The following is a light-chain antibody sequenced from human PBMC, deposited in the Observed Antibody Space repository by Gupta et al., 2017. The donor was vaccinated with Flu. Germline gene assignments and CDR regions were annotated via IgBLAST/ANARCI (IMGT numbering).Light chain of an antibody. CDR2: HAS. Sequence: DVVMTQSPLSLPVTLSQPASISCSSSQGLVYSDVNTYLHWFQQRPGQSPRRLIYHASYRDSGVPARFSGSGSGTEFTLTISSLQAEDFGIYYCQQWNHCSWAFGQGTKVEIK. CDR3: QQWNHCSWA. J-gene: IGKJ1*01. V-gene: IGKV2-30*01. CDR1: QGLVYSDVNTY.